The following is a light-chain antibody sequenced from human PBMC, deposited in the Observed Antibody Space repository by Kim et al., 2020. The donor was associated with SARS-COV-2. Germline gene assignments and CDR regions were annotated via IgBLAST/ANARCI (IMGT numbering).Light chain of an antibody. Sequence: QAGLTQPPSVSRDLRQTATLTCTGDRNNVGNRGAAWLQQHQGHPPKLLSYRDNNRPSGISERFIASRSGNTASLTITGLQPEDEADYYCSTWDNSLGGWVFCGGTQLTVL. J-gene: IGLJ3*02. CDR2: RDN. CDR3: STWDNSLGGWV. V-gene: IGLV10-54*01. CDR1: RNNVGNRG.